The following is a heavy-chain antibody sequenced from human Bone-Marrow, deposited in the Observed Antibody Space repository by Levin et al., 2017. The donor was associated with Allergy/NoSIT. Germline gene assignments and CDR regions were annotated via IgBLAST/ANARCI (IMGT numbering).Heavy chain of an antibody. CDR3: ANVPHGIVGAIGYLNP. CDR1: GFTFSSYA. D-gene: IGHD1-26*01. CDR2: ISGSGGST. J-gene: IGHJ5*02. V-gene: IGHV3-23*01. Sequence: HPGGSLRLSCAASGFTFSSYAMSWVRQAPGKGLEWVSAISGSGGSTYYADSVKGRFTISRDNSKNTLYLQMNSLRAEDTAVYYCANVPHGIVGAIGYLNPWGQGTLVTVSS.